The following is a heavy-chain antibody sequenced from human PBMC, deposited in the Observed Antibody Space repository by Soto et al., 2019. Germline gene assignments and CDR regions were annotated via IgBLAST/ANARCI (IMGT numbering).Heavy chain of an antibody. CDR2: MNPNSGNT. CDR1: GYTFTGYD. CDR3: ARFKVQLERRFYYYYGMDV. Sequence: ASVKVSCKASGYTFTGYDINWVRQATGQGLEWMGWMNPNSGNTNYAQKLQGRVTMTTDTSTSTAYMELRSLRSDDTAVYYCARFKVQLERRFYYYYGMDVWGQGTTVTVSS. V-gene: IGHV1-18*01. D-gene: IGHD1-1*01. J-gene: IGHJ6*02.